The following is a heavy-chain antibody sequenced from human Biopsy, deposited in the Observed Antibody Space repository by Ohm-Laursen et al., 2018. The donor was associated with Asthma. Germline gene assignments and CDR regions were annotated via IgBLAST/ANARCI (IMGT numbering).Heavy chain of an antibody. CDR3: ARATSTWSQSGPHFFDH. Sequence: PSGTLSLTCTVSPGSINDYYWNWIRQFPGKGLEWIGYVHSSGSTRFNPSLKSRVTVSVDTSVDQVSLKLSSVSAADTAIYYCARATSTWSQSGPHFFDHWGPGTLVTVSS. CDR2: VHSSGST. V-gene: IGHV4-59*01. D-gene: IGHD6-13*01. CDR1: PGSINDYY. J-gene: IGHJ5*02.